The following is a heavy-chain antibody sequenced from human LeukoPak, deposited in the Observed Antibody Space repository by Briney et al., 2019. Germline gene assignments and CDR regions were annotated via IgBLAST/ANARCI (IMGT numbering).Heavy chain of an antibody. J-gene: IGHJ4*02. D-gene: IGHD2-21*02. CDR2: ISSSDSTI. Sequence: GGSLRLSCAASGFTFSDYYMSWIRQAPGKGLEWVSHISSSDSTIYYADSVKGRFTISRDNAKRSLYLQMNSLRADDTAVYYCAREQETFCVDYCYYRRAYWGQGTLVTVSS. CDR1: GFTFSDYY. CDR3: AREQETFCVDYCYYRRAY. V-gene: IGHV3-11*04.